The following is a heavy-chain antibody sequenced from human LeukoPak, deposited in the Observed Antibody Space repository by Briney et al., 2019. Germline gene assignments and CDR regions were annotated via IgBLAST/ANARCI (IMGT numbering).Heavy chain of an antibody. D-gene: IGHD5-12*01. J-gene: IGHJ4*02. V-gene: IGHV3-23*01. CDR3: AKDTYGGYGSIDH. CDR1: GFTFSNFA. Sequence: PGRSLRLSSAASGFTFSNFAMLWDRQAQGNGLEWVSTIFTNGNTNYPGTVKGRCTISRDNSKNTVSLQMNGLRAEDTALYYCAKDTYGGYGSIDHWGQGTLVTVSA. CDR2: IFTNGNT.